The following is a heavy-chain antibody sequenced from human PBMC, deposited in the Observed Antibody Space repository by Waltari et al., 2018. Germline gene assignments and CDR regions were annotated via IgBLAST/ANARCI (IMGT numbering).Heavy chain of an antibody. CDR2: ISSSGSTI. D-gene: IGHD1-26*01. J-gene: IGHJ4*02. V-gene: IGHV3-11*04. CDR3: ARVPKSIVGATMG. Sequence: QVQLVESGGGLVKPGGSLRLSCAAAGFPFSAYYISWTRQAPGKGLEWVSYISSSGSTIYYADSVKGRFTISRDNAKNSLYLQMNSLRAEDTAVYYCARVPKSIVGATMGWGQGTLVTVSS. CDR1: GFPFSAYY.